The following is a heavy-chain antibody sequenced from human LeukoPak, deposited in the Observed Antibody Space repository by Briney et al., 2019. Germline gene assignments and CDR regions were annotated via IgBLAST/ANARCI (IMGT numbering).Heavy chain of an antibody. CDR2: ISGSGGST. J-gene: IGHJ4*02. CDR1: LVTLSGYA. D-gene: IGHD1-26*01. V-gene: IGHV3-23*01. CDR3: AKDDGTLAPFDH. Sequence: GGSLRLSPAASLVTLSGYAMSWVRQAPGKGREWVSAISGSGGSTYYADSVKGRFTISRDNSNNTLYLQMNSLRAEDTAVFYCAKDDGTLAPFDHWGQGTLVTVSS.